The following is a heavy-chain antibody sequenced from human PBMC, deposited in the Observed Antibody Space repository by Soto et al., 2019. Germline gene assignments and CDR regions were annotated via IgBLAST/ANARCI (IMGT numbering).Heavy chain of an antibody. CDR1: GYTFTSYG. D-gene: IGHD3-10*01. Sequence: ASVKVSCKPSGYTFTSYGITWVRQAPGQGLEWMGWISAYNGNTNYAQKFQGRVTMTTDTSTSTAYMELRSLGSDDTAVYYCASGWFGEFVYQFDYWGQGTLVTVAS. CDR3: ASGWFGEFVYQFDY. J-gene: IGHJ4*02. CDR2: ISAYNGNT. V-gene: IGHV1-18*01.